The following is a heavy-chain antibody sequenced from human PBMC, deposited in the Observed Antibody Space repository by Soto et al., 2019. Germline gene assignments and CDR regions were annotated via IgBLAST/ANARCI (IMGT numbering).Heavy chain of an antibody. Sequence: PSETLSLTCTVSGGSISSYYWSWIRQPPGKGLEWIGYIYYSGSTNYNPSLKSRVTISVDTSKNQFSLKLSSVTAADTAVYYCARDRTGDFDYWGQGTLVTVPS. D-gene: IGHD7-27*01. CDR1: GGSISSYY. CDR3: ARDRTGDFDY. CDR2: IYYSGST. V-gene: IGHV4-59*01. J-gene: IGHJ4*02.